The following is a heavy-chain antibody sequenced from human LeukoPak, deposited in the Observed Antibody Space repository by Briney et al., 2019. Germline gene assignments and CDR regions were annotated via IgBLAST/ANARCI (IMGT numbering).Heavy chain of an antibody. D-gene: IGHD5-24*01. Sequence: ASVKVSGKASGGMFSSYVITCVRQAPGQGLEWMGGILPIIGATDYAQKFQGRVTITADNSTATAYMELSSLRSDDTAVYFCARSRGAFEIWGQGTVVTVSS. CDR2: ILPIIGAT. CDR3: ARSRGAFEI. J-gene: IGHJ3*02. CDR1: GGMFSSYV. V-gene: IGHV1-69*06.